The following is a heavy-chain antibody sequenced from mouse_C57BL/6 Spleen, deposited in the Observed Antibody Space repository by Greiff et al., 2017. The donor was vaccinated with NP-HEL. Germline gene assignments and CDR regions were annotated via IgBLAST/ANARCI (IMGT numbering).Heavy chain of an antibody. J-gene: IGHJ2*01. V-gene: IGHV14-4*01. D-gene: IGHD1-1*01. Sequence: EVQLQQSGAELVRPGASVKLSCTASGFNIKDDYKHWVKQRPEQGLEWIGWIDPENGDTEYASKFQGKATITADTSSNTAYLQLSSLTSEDTAVYYCTTGGYGSRYYFDYWGQGTTLTVSS. CDR1: GFNIKDDY. CDR3: TTGGYGSRYYFDY. CDR2: IDPENGDT.